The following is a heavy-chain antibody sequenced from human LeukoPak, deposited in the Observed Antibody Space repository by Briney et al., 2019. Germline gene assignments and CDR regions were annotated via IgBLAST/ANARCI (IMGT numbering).Heavy chain of an antibody. CDR1: GYNFTGYY. Sequence: ASVKVSCKASGYNFTGYYMHWVRQAPGQGPEWMGWFNPNNGDTGYSQKFQGRVTMTRDTSISTAYLELGSLTLDDTAVYYCSRDERLVPFDYWGQGTLVAVSS. D-gene: IGHD6-19*01. V-gene: IGHV1-2*02. J-gene: IGHJ4*02. CDR3: SRDERLVPFDY. CDR2: FNPNNGDT.